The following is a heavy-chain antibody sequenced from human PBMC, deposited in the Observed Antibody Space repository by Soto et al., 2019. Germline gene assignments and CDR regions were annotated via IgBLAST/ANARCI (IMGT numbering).Heavy chain of an antibody. V-gene: IGHV3-7*01. CDR1: GFTFSDYW. D-gene: IGHD3-16*01. Sequence: EVQLVESGGDLVQPGASLRLSCATSGFTFSDYWVTWVRQAPGKGLEWVANIKEDGTDKYYGDSVKGRFTISIDNAKNPLYLSMTSLRAEATAVYYCARDEQFGGGFGLWGQGTLVTVSS. J-gene: IGHJ5*02. CDR3: ARDEQFGGGFGL. CDR2: IKEDGTDK.